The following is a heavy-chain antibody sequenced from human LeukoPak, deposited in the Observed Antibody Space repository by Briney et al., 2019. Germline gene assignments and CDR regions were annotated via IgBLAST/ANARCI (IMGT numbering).Heavy chain of an antibody. J-gene: IGHJ4*02. CDR2: IYYSGNT. CDR1: GGSIYSRTFY. CDR3: ASCSGSYYNDEYYFDY. D-gene: IGHD3-10*02. Sequence: SETLSLTCTVSGGSIYSRTFYWGWIRQPPGKGPEWIGNIYYSGNTFYNPSLKSRVTISIDTSKNQFSLKLSSVTAADTAVYYCASCSGSYYNDEYYFDYWGQGTLVTVSS. V-gene: IGHV4-39*07.